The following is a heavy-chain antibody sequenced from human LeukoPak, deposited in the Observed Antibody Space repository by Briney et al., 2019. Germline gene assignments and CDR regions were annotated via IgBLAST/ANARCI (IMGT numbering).Heavy chain of an antibody. D-gene: IGHD3-3*01. Sequence: GASVKVSCKASGGTFSSYAISWVRQAPGQGLEWMGWINPNSGGTNYAQKFQGRVTMTRDTSISTAYMELSRLRSDDTAVYYCARGTRIDFGVPEYNWFDPWGQGTLVTVSS. CDR2: INPNSGGT. CDR1: GGTFSSYA. J-gene: IGHJ5*02. V-gene: IGHV1-2*02. CDR3: ARGTRIDFGVPEYNWFDP.